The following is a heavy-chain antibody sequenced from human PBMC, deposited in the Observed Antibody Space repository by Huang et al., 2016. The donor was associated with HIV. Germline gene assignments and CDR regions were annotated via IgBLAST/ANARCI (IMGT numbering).Heavy chain of an antibody. CDR1: GGSFTGHF. CDR3: ARGRSRMTMIVVTASGVIDI. D-gene: IGHD3-22*01. V-gene: IGHV4-34*02. Sequence: QVQLQQWGVGLLRSTETLSLTCAVYGGSFTGHFWTWLRQSPGRGLEWSGEINHSGSTNYNPSLKSRVTMSVDMSKNQFSLKLTSVTAADTAVYYCARGRSRMTMIVVTASGVIDIWGQGTVVAVSS. CDR2: INHSGST. J-gene: IGHJ3*02.